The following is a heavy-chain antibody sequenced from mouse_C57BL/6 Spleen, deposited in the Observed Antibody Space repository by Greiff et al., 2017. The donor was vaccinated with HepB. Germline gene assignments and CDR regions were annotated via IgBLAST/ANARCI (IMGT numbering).Heavy chain of an antibody. CDR1: GYTFTDYY. J-gene: IGHJ2*01. Sequence: VQLQQSGPELVKPGASVKISCKASGYTFTDYYMNWVKQSHGKSLEWIGDINPNNGGTSYNQKFKGKATLTVDKSSSTAYMELRSLTSEDSAVYYCARGLGWADYWGQGTTLTVSS. CDR3: ARGLGWADY. D-gene: IGHD3-3*01. CDR2: INPNNGGT. V-gene: IGHV1-26*01.